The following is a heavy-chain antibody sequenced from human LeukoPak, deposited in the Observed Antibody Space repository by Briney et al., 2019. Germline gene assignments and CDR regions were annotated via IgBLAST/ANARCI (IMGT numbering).Heavy chain of an antibody. Sequence: PGGSLRLSCAASGFTFSDYYMSWIRQAPGKGLEWLSYISGSSSIVYYGDSVKGRFAISRDNAKNSLYLQMNSLRDEDTAVYYCARDPSVAATGWGRWFDHWGLGTLVTVSS. CDR1: GFTFSDYY. D-gene: IGHD6-13*01. CDR2: ISGSSSIV. CDR3: ARDPSVAATGWGRWFDH. V-gene: IGHV3-11*04. J-gene: IGHJ5*02.